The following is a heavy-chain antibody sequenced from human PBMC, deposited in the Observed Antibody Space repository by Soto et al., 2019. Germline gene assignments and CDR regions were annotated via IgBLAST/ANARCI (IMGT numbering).Heavy chain of an antibody. V-gene: IGHV4-59*08. D-gene: IGHD6-13*01. CDR2: IYYSGST. CDR1: GGSISSYY. J-gene: IGHJ4*02. CDR3: ARPDSSSWAAPFGS. Sequence: SETLSLTCTVSGGSISSYYWSWIRRPPGKGLEWIGYIYYSGSTNYNPSLKSRVTISVDTSKNQFSLKLSSVTASDTAVYYCARPDSSSWAAPFGSWGQGTLVTVSS.